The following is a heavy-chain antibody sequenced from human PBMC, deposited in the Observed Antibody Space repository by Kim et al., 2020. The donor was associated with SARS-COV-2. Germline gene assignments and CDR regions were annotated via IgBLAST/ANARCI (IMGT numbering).Heavy chain of an antibody. V-gene: IGHV1-46*01. Sequence: ASVKVSCKASGYTFTSYYMHWVRQAPGQGLEWMGIINPSGGSTSYAQKFQGRVTMTRDTSTSTVYMELSSLRSEDTAVYYCARDIVVVPAALWGGGYYYYGMDVWGQRTTVTVSS. CDR1: GYTFTSYY. CDR2: INPSGGST. D-gene: IGHD2-2*01. J-gene: IGHJ6*02. CDR3: ARDIVVVPAALWGGGYYYYGMDV.